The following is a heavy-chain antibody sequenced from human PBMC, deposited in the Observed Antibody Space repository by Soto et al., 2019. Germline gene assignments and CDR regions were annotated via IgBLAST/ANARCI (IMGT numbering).Heavy chain of an antibody. CDR2: INTDRSTT. V-gene: IGHV3-74*01. CDR1: GFTFSTYW. CDR3: TRDSGGRDAY. D-gene: IGHD2-15*01. J-gene: IGHJ4*02. Sequence: EVQLVESGGGLVQHGGSLRLSCAASGFTFSTYWMHWVRQAPGKGLEWVSRINTDRSTTNHADSVKGRFTISRDNAKNTLYLQMNSLRAEDTAVYYCTRDSGGRDAYWGQGTLVTVSS.